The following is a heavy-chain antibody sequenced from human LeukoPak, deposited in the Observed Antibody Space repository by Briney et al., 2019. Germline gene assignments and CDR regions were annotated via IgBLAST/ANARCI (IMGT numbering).Heavy chain of an antibody. CDR2: VNYRGSP. CDR1: GGSFSGYL. J-gene: IGHJ4*02. Sequence: PSETLSLTCAVPGGSFSGYLWSWIRQSPGKGLEWIGEVNYRGSPNYNPSLKSRVTISVDTSKKQFSLKLSSVTAADTAVYYCARDRYGGIIDYWGQGPLVTVPS. V-gene: IGHV4-34*01. CDR3: ARDRYGGIIDY. D-gene: IGHD1-1*01.